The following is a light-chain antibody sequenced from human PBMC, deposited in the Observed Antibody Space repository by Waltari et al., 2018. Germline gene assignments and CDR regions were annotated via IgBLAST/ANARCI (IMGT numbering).Light chain of an antibody. CDR3: QNHERLPAT. CDR2: GAS. CDR1: QRIGRY. Sequence: EIVSTQSPGTLSLSPGERATLSCRASQRIGRYLAWYQQKPDQAPRLLIYGASSRATGIPDRFSGSGSGTDFSLTISRLEPEDFAVYYCQNHERLPATFGQGTKVEIK. J-gene: IGKJ1*01. V-gene: IGKV3-20*01.